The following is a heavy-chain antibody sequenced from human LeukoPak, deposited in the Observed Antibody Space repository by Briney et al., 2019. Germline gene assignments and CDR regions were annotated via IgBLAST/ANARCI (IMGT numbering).Heavy chain of an antibody. CDR1: GYTFTSYG. CDR2: ISAYNGNT. V-gene: IGHV1-18*01. CDR3: ARDIVVVPAAMPGNWFDP. Sequence: GASVKVSCKASGYTFTSYGISWVRQAPGQGLEWMGWISAYNGNTNYAQKLQGRVTMTTDTSTSTAYMELRSLRSDDTAVHYCARDIVVVPAAMPGNWFDPWGQGTLVTVSS. J-gene: IGHJ5*02. D-gene: IGHD2-2*01.